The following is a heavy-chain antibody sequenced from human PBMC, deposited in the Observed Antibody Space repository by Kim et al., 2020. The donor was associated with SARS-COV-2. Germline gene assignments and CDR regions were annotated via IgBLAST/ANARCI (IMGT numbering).Heavy chain of an antibody. CDR2: GSEK. J-gene: IGHJ4*01. D-gene: IGHD6-25*01. V-gene: IGHV3-7*01. Sequence: GSEKYYVDSVKGRFTISRDNAKNSLYLQMNSLRVEDTAVYYCAGGGYYDYWGHGTLVTVSS. CDR3: AGGGYYDY.